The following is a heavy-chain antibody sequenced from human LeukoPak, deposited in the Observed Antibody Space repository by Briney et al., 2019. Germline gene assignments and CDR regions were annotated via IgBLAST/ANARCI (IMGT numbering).Heavy chain of an antibody. V-gene: IGHV3-23*01. CDR2: ISTSTGKT. D-gene: IGHD6-6*01. Sequence: GGSLRLSCAASGFNFSNNAMSWVRQAPGKGLEWVSSISTSTGKTYYADSVKGRFTISTISRDKSKNTVFLQMNRLRAEDTTVYYCARVTSGSPGVDFDFWGQGTLVTVSS. CDR1: GFNFSNNA. J-gene: IGHJ4*02. CDR3: ARVTSGSPGVDFDF.